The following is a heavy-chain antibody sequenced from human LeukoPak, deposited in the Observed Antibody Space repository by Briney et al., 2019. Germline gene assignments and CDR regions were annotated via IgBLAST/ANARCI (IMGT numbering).Heavy chain of an antibody. D-gene: IGHD3-3*01. Sequence: GGSLRLSCAASGFSFSRYDIHWVRQAPGKGLEWVAFIRYDGSNKNYADSVKGRFTISRDNFMSTVYLQMNSLRAEDTAVYYXAXDRXXXTXFGVVNTPRANXDYWGQGTLVTVSS. CDR3: AXDRXXXTXFGVVNTPRANXDY. CDR1: GFSFSRYD. J-gene: IGHJ4*02. V-gene: IGHV3-30*02. CDR2: IRYDGSNK.